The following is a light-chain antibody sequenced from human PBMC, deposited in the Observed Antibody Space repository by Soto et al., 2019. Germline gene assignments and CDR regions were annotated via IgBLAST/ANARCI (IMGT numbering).Light chain of an antibody. Sequence: IVMTQSPATLSVSPGERATLSCRASESISSNLAWYQQKPGQAPRLLTYDASTRATVIPARFSGSGSGTEFTLTISSLQSEDFAVYYCQQFNNWPLTFGGGTKVDIK. J-gene: IGKJ4*01. V-gene: IGKV3-15*01. CDR2: DAS. CDR3: QQFNNWPLT. CDR1: ESISSN.